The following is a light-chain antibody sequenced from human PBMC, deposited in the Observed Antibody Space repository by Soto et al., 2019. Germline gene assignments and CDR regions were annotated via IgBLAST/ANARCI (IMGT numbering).Light chain of an antibody. J-gene: IGKJ3*01. CDR3: QKCDYPPI. Sequence: DLQMTQSPSSLSASVGDRVTITCQASHDITSYLNWYQHKPGKAPKLLIYDASILEAGVPSRFSGSGSGTDFTFIISILHPEYVTSYYCQKCDYPPIFGPGTTVDFK. CDR1: HDITSY. V-gene: IGKV1-33*01. CDR2: DAS.